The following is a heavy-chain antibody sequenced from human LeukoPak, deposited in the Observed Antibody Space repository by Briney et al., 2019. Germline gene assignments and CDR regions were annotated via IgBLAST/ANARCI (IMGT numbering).Heavy chain of an antibody. CDR1: GFTFSSYA. CDR3: ARTLAAAGTGFDY. Sequence: GGSLRLSCAASGFTFSSYAMSWVRQAPGKGLEWVSAISGSGGGTYYADSVKGRFTISRDNSKNTLYLQMNSLRAEDTAVYYCARTLAAAGTGFDYWGQGTLVTVSS. CDR2: ISGSGGGT. D-gene: IGHD6-13*01. V-gene: IGHV3-23*01. J-gene: IGHJ4*02.